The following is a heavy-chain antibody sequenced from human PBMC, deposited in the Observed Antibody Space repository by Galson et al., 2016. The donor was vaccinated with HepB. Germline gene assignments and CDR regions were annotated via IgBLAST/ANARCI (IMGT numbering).Heavy chain of an antibody. CDR1: GFNLSTYA. J-gene: IGHJ1*01. CDR3: ARTKSYFDSSGLAY. CDR2: ISYDGTYK. D-gene: IGHD3-22*01. V-gene: IGHV3-30*04. Sequence: SLRLSCAASGFNLSTYALHWVRQTPGKGLEWVAVISYDGTYKYYADSVRGRFTISRDNSKNTLYLQMNSLRTEDTAVYYCARTKSYFDSSGLAYWGQGTLVTVSS.